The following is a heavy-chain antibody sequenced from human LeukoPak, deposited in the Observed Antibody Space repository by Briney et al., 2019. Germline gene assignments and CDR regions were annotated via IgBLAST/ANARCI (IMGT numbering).Heavy chain of an antibody. Sequence: SVNVSCKASGGTFSSYAISWVRQAPGQGLEWMGRIIPILGIANYAQKFQGRVTITADKSTSTAYMELSSLRSEDTAVYYCAREARSGYYSNYWGQGTLVTVSS. CDR1: GGTFSSYA. V-gene: IGHV1-69*04. D-gene: IGHD3-22*01. J-gene: IGHJ4*02. CDR3: AREARSGYYSNY. CDR2: IIPILGIA.